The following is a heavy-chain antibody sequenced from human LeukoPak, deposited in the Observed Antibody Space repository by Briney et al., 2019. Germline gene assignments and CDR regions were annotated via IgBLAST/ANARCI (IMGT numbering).Heavy chain of an antibody. Sequence: GGSLRLSCAASGFTFSSYAMSWVRQAPGKGLEWVSAISGSGGSTYYADSVKGRFTISRDNSKNTLYLQMNSLRAEDTAVYYCAKEGPWLGELLGGAFDIWGQGTMVTVSS. V-gene: IGHV3-23*01. CDR1: GFTFSSYA. CDR3: AKEGPWLGELLGGAFDI. CDR2: ISGSGGST. D-gene: IGHD3-10*01. J-gene: IGHJ3*02.